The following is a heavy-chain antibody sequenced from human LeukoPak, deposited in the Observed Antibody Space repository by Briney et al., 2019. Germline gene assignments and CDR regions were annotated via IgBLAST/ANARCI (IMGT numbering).Heavy chain of an antibody. V-gene: IGHV1-24*01. CDR3: ATGGYDYYDSSGQSHKYFQH. J-gene: IGHJ1*01. D-gene: IGHD3-22*01. CDR2: FDPEDGET. CDR1: GYTLTELS. Sequence: ASVKVSCKVSGYTLTELSMHWVRQVPGKGLEWMGGFDPEDGETIYAQKFQGRVTMTEDTSTDTAYMELSSLRSEDTAVYYCATGGYDYYDSSGQSHKYFQHWGQGTLVTVSS.